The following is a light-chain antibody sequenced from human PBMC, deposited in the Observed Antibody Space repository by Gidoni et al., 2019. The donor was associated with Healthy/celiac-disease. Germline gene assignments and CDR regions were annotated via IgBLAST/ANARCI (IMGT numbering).Light chain of an antibody. V-gene: IGKV3-20*01. Sequence: DIVLTQSPGTLSLSPGERATLSCRASQSVSSSYLAWYQQKPGQAPRLLIYGASSRATGIPDRFSGSGSGTEFTLTISRMEPEDFAVYYCQQYGSSPPLTFGGGTKVEIK. CDR3: QQYGSSPPLT. CDR2: GAS. CDR1: QSVSSSY. J-gene: IGKJ4*01.